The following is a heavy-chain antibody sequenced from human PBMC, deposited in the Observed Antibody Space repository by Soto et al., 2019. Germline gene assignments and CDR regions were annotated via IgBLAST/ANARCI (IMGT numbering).Heavy chain of an antibody. CDR1: GGSISTFY. CDR3: ERGPSNGVIDV. CDR2: IYYTGST. V-gene: IGHV4-59*01. D-gene: IGHD2-8*01. J-gene: IGHJ6*02. Sequence: SETLSLTCTVSGGSISTFYWNWIRQPPGKGLEWIGYIYYTGSTYYNPSLKSRVSISVDTSKNHFSLNLNSMTTADTALYYCERGPSNGVIDVWGQGTTVTVSS.